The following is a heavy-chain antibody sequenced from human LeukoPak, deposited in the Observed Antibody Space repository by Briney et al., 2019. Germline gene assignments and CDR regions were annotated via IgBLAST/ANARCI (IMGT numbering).Heavy chain of an antibody. CDR1: CYSISSGYY. CDR2: IYHSGST. Sequence: PSETLSLTWGVCCYSISSGYYWGWIRPPPGKGLEWIGSIYHSGSTYYNPSLKSRVTISVDTSKNQFSLKLSSVTAADTAVYYCASVGIAARPGAFDIWGQGTMVTVSS. J-gene: IGHJ3*02. CDR3: ASVGIAARPGAFDI. D-gene: IGHD6-6*01. V-gene: IGHV4-38-2*01.